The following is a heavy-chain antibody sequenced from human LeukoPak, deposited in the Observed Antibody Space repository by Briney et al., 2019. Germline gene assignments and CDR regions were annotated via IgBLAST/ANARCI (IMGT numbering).Heavy chain of an antibody. CDR2: INSDGSST. J-gene: IGHJ4*02. CDR3: ARGKLLQWLVGSYYFDY. CDR1: GFTFSSYW. V-gene: IGHV3-74*01. Sequence: GGSLRLSCAASGFTFSSYWMHWVRQAPGKGLVWVSRINSDGSSTSYADSVKGRFTISRDNAKNTLYLQMNSLRAEDTAVYYCARGKLLQWLVGSYYFDYWGQGTLVTVSS. D-gene: IGHD6-19*01.